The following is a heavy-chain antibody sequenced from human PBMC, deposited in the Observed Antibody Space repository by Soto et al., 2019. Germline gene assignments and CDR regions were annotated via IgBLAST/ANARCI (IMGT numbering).Heavy chain of an antibody. J-gene: IGHJ4*02. Sequence: QLQLQESGPGLVKPSETLSLTCTVSGDSISSSSYYWGWIRQPPGKGLEWIGSIYYSGNTYYNPSLQWRFTLSVDTSKNQFSLKLSSVTAADTAVYCCARPARWGYASDYWGQGTLVTVSS. V-gene: IGHV4-39*01. CDR2: IYYSGNT. CDR3: ARPARWGYASDY. CDR1: GDSISSSSYY. D-gene: IGHD5-18*01.